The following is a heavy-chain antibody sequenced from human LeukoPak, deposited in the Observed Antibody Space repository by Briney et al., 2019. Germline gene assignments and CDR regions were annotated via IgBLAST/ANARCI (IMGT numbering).Heavy chain of an antibody. V-gene: IGHV1-2*02. Sequence: ASVKVSCKASGYTFTGYYMHRVRQAPGQGLEWMGWINPNSGGTNYAQKFQGRVTMTRDTSISTAYMELSRLRSDDTAVYYCARPFRWAAALDYWGQGTLVTVSS. CDR3: ARPFRWAAALDY. D-gene: IGHD6-13*01. CDR1: GYTFTGYY. CDR2: INPNSGGT. J-gene: IGHJ4*02.